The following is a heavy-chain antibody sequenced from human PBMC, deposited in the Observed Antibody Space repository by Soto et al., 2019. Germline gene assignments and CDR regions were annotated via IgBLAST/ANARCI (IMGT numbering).Heavy chain of an antibody. CDR1: GGTFSDFA. D-gene: IGHD3-16*01. Sequence: QVQLVQSGAEMRKPGSSLRVSCKASGGTFSDFAFSWVRQAPGQGLEWMGGIVPRFGSPNYAQKFGGRVTITVDTSTSTVYMELSSLRFDDTAVYFCARDRIQLRLGKYSFNAMDVWGQGTTITVSS. CDR3: ARDRIQLRLGKYSFNAMDV. J-gene: IGHJ6*02. CDR2: IVPRFGSP. V-gene: IGHV1-69*06.